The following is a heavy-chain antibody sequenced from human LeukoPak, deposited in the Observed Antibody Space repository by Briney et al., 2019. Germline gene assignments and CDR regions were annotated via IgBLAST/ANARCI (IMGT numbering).Heavy chain of an antibody. CDR1: GFTFSSYA. J-gene: IGHJ4*02. V-gene: IGHV3-23*01. CDR3: ARRDTSGSYYFQD. Sequence: GGSLRLSCAASGFTFSSYAMSWVRQAPGKGLEWVSAVSGSGSSTYYADSVKGRFTISRDNSKNTLYLQMSSLRAEDTALYFCARRDTSGSYYFQDWGQGTLVTVSS. D-gene: IGHD6-19*01. CDR2: VSGSGSST.